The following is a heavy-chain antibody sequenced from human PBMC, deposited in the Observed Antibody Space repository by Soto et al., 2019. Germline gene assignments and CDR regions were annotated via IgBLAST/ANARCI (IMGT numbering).Heavy chain of an antibody. CDR2: IGSDGSST. V-gene: IGHV3-74*01. J-gene: IGHJ4*02. CDR3: ARDRYGTFDY. Sequence: GGSLRLSCAASGFTFSSYWMHWVRQAPGKGLLWVSRIGSDGSSTSYADSVKGRFTISRDNAKNTLYLQMNSLRAEDTAVYYCARDRYGTFDYWGQGTLVTVSS. CDR1: GFTFSSYW. D-gene: IGHD3-16*02.